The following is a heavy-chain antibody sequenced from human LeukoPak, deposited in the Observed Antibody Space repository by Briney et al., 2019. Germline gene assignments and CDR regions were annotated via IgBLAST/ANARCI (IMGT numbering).Heavy chain of an antibody. Sequence: PGGSLRLSCAASGFTFSSYAMSWVRQAPGKGLEWVSGISGSGGSTYYADSVKGRFTISRDNSKNTLYLQMNSLRVEDTAVYDCAKDREPGIAAAGTVGIQLRYKYGMDVWGQGTTVTVSS. V-gene: IGHV3-23*01. CDR1: GFTFSSYA. D-gene: IGHD6-13*01. CDR2: ISGSGGST. J-gene: IGHJ6*02. CDR3: AKDREPGIAAAGTVGIQLRYKYGMDV.